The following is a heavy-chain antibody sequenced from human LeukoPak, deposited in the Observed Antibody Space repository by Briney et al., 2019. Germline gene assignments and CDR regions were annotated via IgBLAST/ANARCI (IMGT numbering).Heavy chain of an antibody. CDR3: GKDLGSCARYLDRVDY. D-gene: IGHD2-15*01. J-gene: IGHJ4*02. V-gene: IGHV3-33*06. CDR2: IWYDGSEK. CDR1: GFAFSSHG. Sequence: GGSLRLSCGASGFAFSSHGMHWVRQAPGKGLEWLTIIWYDGSEKYYADSVKGRFTVYRDNSKNTVYLQMNSLRAEDTAVYYCGKDLGSCARYLDRVDYWGQGTLVTVSS.